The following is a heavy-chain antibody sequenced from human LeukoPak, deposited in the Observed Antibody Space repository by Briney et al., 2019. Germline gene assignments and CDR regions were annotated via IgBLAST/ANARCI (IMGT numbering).Heavy chain of an antibody. J-gene: IGHJ4*02. Sequence: ASVKVSCKASGYTFTSYDINWVRQATGQGLEWMGWINPNSGGTNYAQKFQGRVTMTRDTSISTAYMELSRLRSDDTAVYYCASMGYSYGYSYWGQGTLVTVSS. CDR1: GYTFTSYD. CDR3: ASMGYSYGYSY. D-gene: IGHD5-18*01. CDR2: INPNSGGT. V-gene: IGHV1-2*02.